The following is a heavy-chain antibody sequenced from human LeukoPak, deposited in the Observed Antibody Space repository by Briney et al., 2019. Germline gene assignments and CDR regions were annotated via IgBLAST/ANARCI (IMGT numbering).Heavy chain of an antibody. CDR2: IYYSGST. CDR1: GGSISSSSYY. CDR3: VGDSSSWTSWFDP. V-gene: IGHV4-39*07. J-gene: IGHJ5*02. D-gene: IGHD6-13*01. Sequence: SETLSLTCTVSGGSISSSSYYWGWIRQPPGKGLEWIGSIYYSGSTYYNPSLKSRVTISVDTSKNQFSLRLSSVTAADTAVYYCVGDSSSWTSWFDPWGQGTLVTVSS.